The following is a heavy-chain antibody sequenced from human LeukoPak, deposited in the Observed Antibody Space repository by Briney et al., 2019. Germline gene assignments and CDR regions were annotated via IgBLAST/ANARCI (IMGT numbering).Heavy chain of an antibody. D-gene: IGHD6-6*01. CDR1: GGSISSSSYY. Sequence: SETLSLTCTVSGGSISSSSYYWGWIRQPPGKGLEWIGSTYYSGSTYYNPSLKSRVTISVDTSKNQFPLKLSSVTAADTAVYYCASRYSSSSYAYWGQGTLVTVSS. V-gene: IGHV4-39*01. CDR2: TYYSGST. J-gene: IGHJ4*02. CDR3: ASRYSSSSYAY.